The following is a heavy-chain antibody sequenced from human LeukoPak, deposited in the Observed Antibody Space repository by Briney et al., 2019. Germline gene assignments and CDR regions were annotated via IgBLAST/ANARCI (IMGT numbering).Heavy chain of an antibody. J-gene: IGHJ3*02. CDR1: GGSISSGDYF. Sequence: PSETLSLTCIVSGGSISSGDYFWSWIRQPPGKGLEWIGYIYYSGTTYYNPSLESRVTISVDTSKNQFSLKLSSVTAADTAVYFCARVPPTWAFDIWGQGTMVTVSS. CDR2: IYYSGTT. V-gene: IGHV4-30-4*01. CDR3: ARVPPTWAFDI.